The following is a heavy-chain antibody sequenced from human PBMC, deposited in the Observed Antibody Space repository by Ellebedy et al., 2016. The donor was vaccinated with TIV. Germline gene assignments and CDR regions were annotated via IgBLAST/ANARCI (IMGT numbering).Heavy chain of an antibody. V-gene: IGHV3-11*01. CDR1: GFPFRDHY. Sequence: GESLKISXAASGFPFRDHYMSWIRQTPGKRMESVAYIDNRGRPLWYADSVKGRFTISRDDARNALYLQMNSLRAEDTAISYCARDPDTASKVDYWGQGALVTVS. J-gene: IGHJ4*02. CDR3: ARDPDTASKVDY. CDR2: IDNRGRPL. D-gene: IGHD2-2*02.